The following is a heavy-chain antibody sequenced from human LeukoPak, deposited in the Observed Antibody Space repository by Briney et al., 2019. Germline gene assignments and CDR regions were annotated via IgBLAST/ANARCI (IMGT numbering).Heavy chain of an antibody. D-gene: IGHD6-19*01. V-gene: IGHV4-30-4*01. CDR1: GGSISSGDYY. Sequence: PSETLSLTYTVSGGSISSGDYYWSWIRQPPGKGLEWIGYIYYSGSTYYNPSLKSRVTISVDTSKNQFSLKLSSVTAADTAVYYCARDLYSSGWDIWGQGTLVTVSS. CDR2: IYYSGST. J-gene: IGHJ4*02. CDR3: ARDLYSSGWDI.